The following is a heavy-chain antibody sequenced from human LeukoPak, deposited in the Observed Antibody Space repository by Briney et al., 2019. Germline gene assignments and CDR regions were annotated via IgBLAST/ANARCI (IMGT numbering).Heavy chain of an antibody. J-gene: IGHJ4*02. D-gene: IGHD3-10*01. V-gene: IGHV1-46*01. Sequence: ASVKVSCKASGYIFTNYYMHWLRQAPGQGLEWVGLINPTGGSTTYAQKFQGRVTMTGDTSTTTVYMELSSLRSEDTAVYYCATPGGGSGSPLFDYWGQGTLVTVSS. CDR3: ATPGGGSGSPLFDY. CDR2: INPTGGST. CDR1: GYIFTNYY.